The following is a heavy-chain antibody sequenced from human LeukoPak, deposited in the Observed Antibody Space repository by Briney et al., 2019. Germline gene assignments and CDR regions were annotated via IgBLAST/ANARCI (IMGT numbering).Heavy chain of an antibody. CDR3: ARGGGSYPFFDY. V-gene: IGHV3-48*03. D-gene: IGHD1-26*01. CDR2: TSNSDTTR. Sequence: GGSLRLSCAASGFAFGIYEVNWVRQAPGKGLEWVSYTSNSDTTRYYADSVKGRFTISRDNVKNSLYLQMNSLRAEDTAVYYCARGGGSYPFFDYWGQRTLVTVSS. CDR1: GFAFGIYE. J-gene: IGHJ4*02.